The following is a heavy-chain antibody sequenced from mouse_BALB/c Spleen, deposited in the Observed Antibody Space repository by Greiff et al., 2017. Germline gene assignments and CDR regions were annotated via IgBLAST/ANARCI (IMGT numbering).Heavy chain of an antibody. Sequence: EVQLVESGGDLVKPGGSLKLSCAASGFTFGSYGMSWVRQTPDKRLEWVATISSGGSYTYYPDSVKGRFTISRDNAKNTLYLQMSSLKSEDTAMYYCARHDYYGSSPWFAYWGQGTLVTVSA. J-gene: IGHJ3*01. V-gene: IGHV5-6*01. CDR3: ARHDYYGSSPWFAY. CDR1: GFTFGSYG. CDR2: ISSGGSYT. D-gene: IGHD1-1*01.